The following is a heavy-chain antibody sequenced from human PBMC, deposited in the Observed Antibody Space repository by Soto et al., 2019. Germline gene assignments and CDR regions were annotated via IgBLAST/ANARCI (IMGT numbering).Heavy chain of an antibody. CDR2: ISSSSSYI. D-gene: IGHD1-26*01. V-gene: IGHV3-21*01. Sequence: PGGSLRLSCAASGFTFSSYSMNWVRQAPGKGLEWVSSISSSSSYIYYADSVKGRFTISRDNAKNSLYLQMNSLRAEDTAVYYCARDNSDIVGATADAFDIWGQGTMVTVSS. CDR3: ARDNSDIVGATADAFDI. CDR1: GFTFSSYS. J-gene: IGHJ3*02.